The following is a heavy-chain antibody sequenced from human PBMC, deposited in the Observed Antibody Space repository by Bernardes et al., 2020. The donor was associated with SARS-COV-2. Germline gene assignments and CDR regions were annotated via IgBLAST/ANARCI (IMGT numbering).Heavy chain of an antibody. D-gene: IGHD2-2*01. CDR3: AREGVVQLLYYYYGMDV. CDR1: GYTFTSYA. Sequence: ASVKVSCKASGYTFTSYAMHWVRQAPGQRLEWMGWINAGNGNTKYSQKFQGRVTITRDTSASTAYMELSSLRSEDTAVYYCAREGVVQLLYYYYGMDVWGQGTTVTVSS. J-gene: IGHJ6*02. CDR2: INAGNGNT. V-gene: IGHV1-3*01.